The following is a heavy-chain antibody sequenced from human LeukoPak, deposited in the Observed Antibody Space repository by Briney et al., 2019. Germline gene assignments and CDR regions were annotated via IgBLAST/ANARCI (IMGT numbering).Heavy chain of an antibody. V-gene: IGHV4-59*01. CDR2: IYYTEST. CDR3: AKMGVVRKVILYYYIDV. J-gene: IGHJ6*03. Sequence: PSETLSLTCTVSGDSMSGYYWSWIRQSPGKGLEMIGYIYYTESTNYNPSLKSRVTISVDTSMNQFSLRLPSVTAADTAIYYCAKMGVVRKVILYYYIDVWGKGTTVTISS. CDR1: GDSMSGYY. D-gene: IGHD3-3*01.